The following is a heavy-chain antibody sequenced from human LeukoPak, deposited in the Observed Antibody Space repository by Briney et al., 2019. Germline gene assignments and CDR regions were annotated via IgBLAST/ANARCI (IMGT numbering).Heavy chain of an antibody. CDR3: ARGFTYYDFWSGSLGAFDI. CDR1: GFTLSSYS. J-gene: IGHJ3*02. V-gene: IGHV3-21*01. CDR2: ISSSSSYI. Sequence: GGSLRLSCAASGFTLSSYSMNWVRQAPGKGLEWVSSISSSSSYIYYADSVKGRFTISRDNAKNSLYLQMNSLRAEDTAVYYCARGFTYYDFWSGSLGAFDIWGQGTMVTVSS. D-gene: IGHD3-3*01.